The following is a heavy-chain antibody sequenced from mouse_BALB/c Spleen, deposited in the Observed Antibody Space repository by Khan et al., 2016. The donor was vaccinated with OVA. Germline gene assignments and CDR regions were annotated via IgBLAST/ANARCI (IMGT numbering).Heavy chain of an antibody. D-gene: IGHD2-2*01. CDR3: ARSLVDYYTMDY. V-gene: IGHV5-9-3*01. Sequence: EVGLVESGGGVVKPGGSLKISCSASGFTFSSFAMSWVRQTPEKRLEWVATISTGGHYTFYPDSVKGRFTVSRDNARNTLYLQMSSLRSEDTAMYYCARSLVDYYTMDYWGQGTSVTVSS. CDR2: ISTGGHYT. CDR1: GFTFSSFA. J-gene: IGHJ4*01.